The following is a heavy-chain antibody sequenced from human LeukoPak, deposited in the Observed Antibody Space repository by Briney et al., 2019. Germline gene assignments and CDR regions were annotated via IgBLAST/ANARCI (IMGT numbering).Heavy chain of an antibody. J-gene: IGHJ4*02. V-gene: IGHV4-39*01. CDR2: IYYRGNT. Sequence: SETLSLTCTVSGGSISSSPYYWAWIRQPPGRGLEWIGSIYYRGNTYHNPSLKSRVTISVDTSKNQFSLSVISVTAADTAVYFCARPTTGPATQGYDSWGQRILVTVAS. CDR3: ARPTTGPATQGYDS. CDR1: GGSISSSPYY. D-gene: IGHD1-1*01.